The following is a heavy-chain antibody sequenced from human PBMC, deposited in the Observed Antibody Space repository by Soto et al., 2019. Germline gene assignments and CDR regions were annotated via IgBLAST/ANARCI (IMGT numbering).Heavy chain of an antibody. J-gene: IGHJ4*02. V-gene: IGHV1-46*01. D-gene: IGHD3-16*01. Sequence: SVNRSWKASVYTFSIDHMRCLRQAAGQGLERMGIINPSGGSTSYAQKFQGRVTMTRDTSTSTVYMELSILRSEDTAVYYGARDWGWPSDYWGQGTLVTVSS. CDR2: INPSGGST. CDR3: ARDWGWPSDY. CDR1: VYTFSIDH.